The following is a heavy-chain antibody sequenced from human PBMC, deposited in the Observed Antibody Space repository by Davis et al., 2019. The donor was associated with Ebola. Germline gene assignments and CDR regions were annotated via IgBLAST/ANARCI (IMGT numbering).Heavy chain of an antibody. J-gene: IGHJ6*02. CDR2: TYYRSKWYN. CDR1: GDSVSSNSAA. CDR3: ARGGSRGVHHGMDV. V-gene: IGHV6-1*01. D-gene: IGHD3-10*01. Sequence: SCAISGDSVSSNSAAWNWIRQSPSRGLEWLGRTYYRSKWYNDYAVSVKSRITINPDTSKNQFSLQLNSVTPEDTAVYYCARGGSRGVHHGMDVWGQGTTVTVSS.